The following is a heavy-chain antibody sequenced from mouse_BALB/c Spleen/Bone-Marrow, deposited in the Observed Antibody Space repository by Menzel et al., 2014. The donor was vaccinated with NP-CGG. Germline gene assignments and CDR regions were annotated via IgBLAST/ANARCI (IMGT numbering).Heavy chain of an antibody. Sequence: VQLQQSGAELVRPGTSVTLSCKASGYTFTDYEMHWVKQTPVHGLEWIGLIDPETGGTAYNQRFKGKAIMTADKSSSTAYMDLRSLTSEDSAVYYCTIVAYWGQGTLVTVSA. CDR3: TIVAY. CDR2: IDPETGGT. CDR1: GYTFTDYE. J-gene: IGHJ3*01. V-gene: IGHV1-15*01.